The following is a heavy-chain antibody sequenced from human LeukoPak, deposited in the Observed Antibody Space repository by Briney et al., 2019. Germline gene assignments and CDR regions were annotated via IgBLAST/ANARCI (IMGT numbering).Heavy chain of an antibody. CDR1: GYTFTSYG. Sequence: ASVKVSCKASGYTFTSYGISWVRQAPGQGLEWMGWISAYNGNTNYAQKLQGRVTMTTDTSTSTAYMELSRLRSDDTAVYHCAREFKKKQGIDPWGQGTLVTVSS. J-gene: IGHJ5*02. V-gene: IGHV1-18*01. CDR2: ISAYNGNT. CDR3: AREFKKKQGIDP.